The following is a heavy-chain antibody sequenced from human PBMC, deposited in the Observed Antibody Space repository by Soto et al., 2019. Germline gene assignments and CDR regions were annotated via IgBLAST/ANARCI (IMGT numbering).Heavy chain of an antibody. V-gene: IGHV5-51*01. Sequence: GESLKISCRCSGYTFSNFWIAWVRHLPGKGLEWMGIIYPGDHETRYSPSFHGKVTISADKSINTAYLQWSSLEASDSAFYYCARSPRSSPYFDYWGQGALVTVSP. J-gene: IGHJ4*02. D-gene: IGHD6-13*01. CDR1: GYTFSNFW. CDR2: IYPGDHET. CDR3: ARSPRSSPYFDY.